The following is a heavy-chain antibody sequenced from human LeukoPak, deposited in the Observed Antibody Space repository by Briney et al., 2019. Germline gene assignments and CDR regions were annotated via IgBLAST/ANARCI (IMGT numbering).Heavy chain of an antibody. CDR3: ARDDRAKSGYPSLDY. V-gene: IGHV1-46*01. CDR2: INPSGGST. J-gene: IGHJ4*02. D-gene: IGHD3-22*01. CDR1: GYSFTSYY. Sequence: GASVKVSCKASGYSFTSYYMHWVRQAPGQGLEWMGLINPSGGSTSYAQKFQGRVTMTRDMSTSTVYMELSSLRSEDTAVYYCARDDRAKSGYPSLDYWGQGTLVTVSS.